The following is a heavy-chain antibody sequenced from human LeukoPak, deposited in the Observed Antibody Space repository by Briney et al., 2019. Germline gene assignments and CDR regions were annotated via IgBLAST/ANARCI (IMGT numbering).Heavy chain of an antibody. CDR1: GGSISSYY. CDR3: ARDGSHYYYGMDV. V-gene: IGHV4-59*01. Sequence: KTSETLSLTCTVSGGSISSYYWSWIRQPPGKGLEWIGYTYYSGSTNYNPSLKSRVTISVDTSKNQFSLKLSSVTAADTAVYYCARDGSHYYYGMDVWGQGTTVTVSS. J-gene: IGHJ6*02. CDR2: TYYSGST. D-gene: IGHD1-26*01.